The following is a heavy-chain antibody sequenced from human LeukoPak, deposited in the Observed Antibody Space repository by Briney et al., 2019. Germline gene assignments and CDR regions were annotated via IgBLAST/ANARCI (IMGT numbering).Heavy chain of an antibody. Sequence: GSSVKVSCKASGGTFSSYAISWVRQAPGQGLEWMGRIIPIFGTANYAQKFQGRVTITTDESTSTAYMELSSLRSEDTAVYFCATQPPVQTYQWWFQHWGQGTLVTVSS. CDR3: ATQPPVQTYQWWFQH. D-gene: IGHD2-15*01. V-gene: IGHV1-69*05. J-gene: IGHJ1*01. CDR1: GGTFSSYA. CDR2: IIPIFGTA.